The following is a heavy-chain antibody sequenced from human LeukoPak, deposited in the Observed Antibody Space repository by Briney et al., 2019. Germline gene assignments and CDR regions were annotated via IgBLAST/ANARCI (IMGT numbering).Heavy chain of an antibody. J-gene: IGHJ4*02. V-gene: IGHV3-7*01. CDR2: IKQDGSEK. CDR3: ARGFSSWYRNPTTLYFDY. D-gene: IGHD6-13*01. Sequence: GGSLRLSCAASGFTFSSNWMSWVRQAPGKGLEWVANIKQDGSEKYYVDSVKGRFTISRDNAKNSLYLQMNSLRAEDTTVYYCARGFSSWYRNPTTLYFDYWGQGTLVTVSS. CDR1: GFTFSSNW.